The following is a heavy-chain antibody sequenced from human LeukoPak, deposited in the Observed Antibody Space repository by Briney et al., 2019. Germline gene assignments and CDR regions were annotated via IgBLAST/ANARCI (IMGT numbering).Heavy chain of an antibody. J-gene: IGHJ2*01. D-gene: IGHD2-15*01. Sequence: GESLKISCKGSGYSFSSYWIAWVRPMPGKGLEWMGIICPGDSDTRYSPSFQGQVTISADKSISTAYLQWSSLKASDTAMYYCVRASLGHCSGGSCYSYWYFDLWGRGTLVTVSS. V-gene: IGHV5-51*01. CDR3: VRASLGHCSGGSCYSYWYFDL. CDR2: ICPGDSDT. CDR1: GYSFSSYW.